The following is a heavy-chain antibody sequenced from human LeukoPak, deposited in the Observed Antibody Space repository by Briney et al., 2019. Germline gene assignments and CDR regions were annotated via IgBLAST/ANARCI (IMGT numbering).Heavy chain of an antibody. CDR3: ARHRDYFDSSGYYMYYFDY. J-gene: IGHJ4*02. V-gene: IGHV5-10-1*01. CDR2: IDPSDSYT. CDR1: GYSFTSYW. D-gene: IGHD3-22*01. Sequence: GESLTISCKGSGYSFTSYWITWVRQMPGKGLEWMGRIDPSDSYTNYNPSFQGHVTISDDKSINTAYLRWSSLKASDTAMYYCARHRDYFDSSGYYMYYFDYWGQGTLVTVSS.